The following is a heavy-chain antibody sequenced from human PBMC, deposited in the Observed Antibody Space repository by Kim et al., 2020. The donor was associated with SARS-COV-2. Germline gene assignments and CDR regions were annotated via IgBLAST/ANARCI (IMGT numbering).Heavy chain of an antibody. V-gene: IGHV3-15*01. CDR3: STLIGYYGSGSYYRSNDY. D-gene: IGHD3-10*01. J-gene: IGHJ4*02. CDR1: GFSCSNAW. CDR2: IKSKIDGGTT. Sequence: GGSLRLSCAASGFSCSNAWMTRVRQAPGKGLEWVGRIKSKIDGGTTDYAAPVKGRFTISRDDSKNTLYLQMNSLKTEDTAVYYCSTLIGYYGSGSYYRSNDYWGQGTLVTVSS.